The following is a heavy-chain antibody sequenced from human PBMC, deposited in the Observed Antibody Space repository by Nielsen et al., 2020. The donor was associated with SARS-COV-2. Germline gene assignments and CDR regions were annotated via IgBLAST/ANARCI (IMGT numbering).Heavy chain of an antibody. CDR1: GYTFTGYY. J-gene: IGHJ6*02. CDR3: ARADGYSYGYYYYGMDV. V-gene: IGHV1-2*04. D-gene: IGHD5-18*01. Sequence: APVKVSCKASGYTFTGYYMHWVRQAPGQGLEWMGWINPNSGGTNYAQKFQGWVTMTRDTSISTAYMELSRLRSDDTAVYYCARADGYSYGYYYYGMDVWGQGTTVTVSS. CDR2: INPNSGGT.